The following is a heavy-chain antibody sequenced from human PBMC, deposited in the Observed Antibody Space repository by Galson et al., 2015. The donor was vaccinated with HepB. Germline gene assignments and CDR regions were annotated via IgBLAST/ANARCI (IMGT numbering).Heavy chain of an antibody. J-gene: IGHJ4*02. D-gene: IGHD4-17*01. CDR2: ISSSGDST. CDR1: GFNFDNYA. CDR3: ARVPAYGDFIPRYFDS. V-gene: IGHV3-23*01. Sequence: SLRLSCAASGFNFDNYAMSWVRQGPGKGLHWVSGISSSGDSTYYADSVKGRFTISRDNPKNTVSLQMNSLTVEDAAVYYCARVPAYGDFIPRYFDSWGQGTLVTVSS.